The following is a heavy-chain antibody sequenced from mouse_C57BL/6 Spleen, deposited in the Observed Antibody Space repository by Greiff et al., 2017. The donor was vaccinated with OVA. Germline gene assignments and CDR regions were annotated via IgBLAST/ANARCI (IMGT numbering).Heavy chain of an antibody. Sequence: VQLQQSGSELRSPGSSVKLSCKDFDSEVFPIAYMSWVRQKPGHGFEWIGGILPSIGRTIYGEKFEDKATLDADTLSNTAYLELNSLTSEDSAIYYCARGNSNYGGFAYWGQGTLVTVSA. V-gene: IGHV15-2*01. CDR1: DSEVFPIAY. CDR3: ARGNSNYGGFAY. J-gene: IGHJ3*01. CDR2: ILPSIGRT. D-gene: IGHD2-5*01.